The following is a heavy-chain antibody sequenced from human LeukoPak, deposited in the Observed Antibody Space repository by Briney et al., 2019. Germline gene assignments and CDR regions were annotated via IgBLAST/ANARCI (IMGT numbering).Heavy chain of an antibody. Sequence: SETLSLTCTVSGGSISSYYWSWIRQPAGKGLEWIGRIYTSGSTNYNPSLKSRVTMSVDTSKNQFSLKLSSVTAADTAVYYCARDNFNYGSGTLVNDAFDIWGQGTMVTVSS. J-gene: IGHJ3*02. CDR3: ARDNFNYGSGTLVNDAFDI. V-gene: IGHV4-4*07. D-gene: IGHD3-10*01. CDR2: IYTSGST. CDR1: GGSISSYY.